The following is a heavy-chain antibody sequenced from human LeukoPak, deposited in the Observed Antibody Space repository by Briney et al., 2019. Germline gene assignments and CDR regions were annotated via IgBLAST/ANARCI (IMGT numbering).Heavy chain of an antibody. D-gene: IGHD6-13*01. CDR3: ASSWNYGMDV. CDR1: GLSLSDHI. J-gene: IGHJ6*02. CDR2: ISSSGSTI. V-gene: IGHV3-11*01. Sequence: GGSLTLSCTASGLSLSDHIIAWVRQAPGKGLEWVSYISSSGSTIYYADSVEGRFTISRDNAKNSLYLQMNSLRAEDTAVYYCASSWNYGMDVWGQGTTVTVSS.